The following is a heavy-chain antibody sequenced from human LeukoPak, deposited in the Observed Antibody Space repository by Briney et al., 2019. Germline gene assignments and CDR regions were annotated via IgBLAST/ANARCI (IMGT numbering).Heavy chain of an antibody. CDR2: ISISGSYL. Sequence: GGSLRLSCAASGFIFSNYTMNWVRQAPGKGLEWVSAISISGSYLYYADSVKGRFTISRDNAKKSLYLLMNSLRAEDTAMYYCARRYCSSTNCYAFDYWGQGTLVTVSS. CDR1: GFIFSNYT. D-gene: IGHD2-2*01. CDR3: ARRYCSSTNCYAFDY. V-gene: IGHV3-21*01. J-gene: IGHJ4*02.